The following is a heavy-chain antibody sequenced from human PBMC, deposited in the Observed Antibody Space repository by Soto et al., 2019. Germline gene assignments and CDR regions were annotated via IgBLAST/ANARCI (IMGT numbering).Heavy chain of an antibody. Sequence: EVQLLESGGGLVQPGGSLRLSCAASGFTFNTYDMSWVRQAPGTGLEWVSSIATTGETTFYADSVRGRFTISRDNSKHTLFLEINTLRGDDTAIYYCVRPWGGWGHGALVTVSS. D-gene: IGHD2-21*01. CDR1: GFTFNTYD. V-gene: IGHV3-23*01. CDR3: VRPWGG. CDR2: IATTGETT. J-gene: IGHJ4*01.